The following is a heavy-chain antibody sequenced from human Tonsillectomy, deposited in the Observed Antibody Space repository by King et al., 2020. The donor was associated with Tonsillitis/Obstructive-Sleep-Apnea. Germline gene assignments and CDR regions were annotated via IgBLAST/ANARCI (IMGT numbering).Heavy chain of an antibody. V-gene: IGHV3-66*01. D-gene: IGHD1-26*01. CDR2: ICSGGST. Sequence: VQLVESGGGLVQPGGSLRLSCAASGFTVSSNYMIWVRQAPGKGLEWVSLICSGGSTYYADSVKGRLTISRENSKNTLYLQMNSLRAEDTAVYYCARAPSGGGWDYWGQGTLVTVSS. J-gene: IGHJ4*02. CDR1: GFTVSSNY. CDR3: ARAPSGGGWDY.